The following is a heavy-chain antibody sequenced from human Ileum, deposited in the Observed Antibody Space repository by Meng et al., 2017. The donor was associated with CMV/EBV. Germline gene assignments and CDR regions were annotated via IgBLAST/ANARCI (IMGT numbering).Heavy chain of an antibody. Sequence: GESLKISCAASGFIISDYWMTWVRQAPGRGLEWVATLNQDGSTTYYVDSVKDRFTISRGNAKNSLWLQMDSLRVEDTAVYYCARDVLSDWGQGTLVTVSS. D-gene: IGHD3-3*02. J-gene: IGHJ4*02. CDR3: ARDVLSD. V-gene: IGHV3-7*01. CDR1: GFIISDYW. CDR2: LNQDGSTT.